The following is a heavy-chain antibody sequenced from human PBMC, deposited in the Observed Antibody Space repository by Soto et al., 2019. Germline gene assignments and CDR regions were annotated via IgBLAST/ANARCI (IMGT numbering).Heavy chain of an antibody. V-gene: IGHV3-15*07. J-gene: IGHJ4*02. CDR3: TTEGTD. Sequence: EVQLVESGGGLVKPGGSLRLSCAASGFNFSNAWMNWVRQVPGKGREWVGRIKSTTDGGTTDYAAPVKGRFTISRDDSRNTVYLQMNSLKTEDTSLYYCTTEGTDWGQGTLVTVSS. CDR2: IKSTTDGGTT. CDR1: GFNFSNAW. D-gene: IGHD3-10*01.